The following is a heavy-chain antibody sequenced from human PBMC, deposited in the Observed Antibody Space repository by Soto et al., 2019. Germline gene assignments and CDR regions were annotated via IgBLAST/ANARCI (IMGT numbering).Heavy chain of an antibody. D-gene: IGHD2-2*01. V-gene: IGHV3-30-3*01. CDR1: GFTFSSYA. J-gene: IGHJ6*02. CDR3: ARDCDIVLVPAASYYYGMDV. CDR2: ISYDGSNK. Sequence: QVQLVESGGGVVQPGRSLRLSCAASGFTFSSYAMHWVRQAPGKGLEWVAVISYDGSNKYYADSVKGRFTISRDNSKNTLYLQMNSLRAEDTAVYYCARDCDIVLVPAASYYYGMDVWGQGTTVTVSS.